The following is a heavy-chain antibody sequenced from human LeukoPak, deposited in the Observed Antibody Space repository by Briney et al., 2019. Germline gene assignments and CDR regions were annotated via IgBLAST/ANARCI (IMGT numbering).Heavy chain of an antibody. D-gene: IGHD6-13*01. Sequence: GASVKVSCKASGYSFTSYDINWVRQATGQGLEWMGWMNPNSGNTGYAQKFQGRVTMTRNTSISTAYMELSSLRSEDTAVYYCARGEGSSWFLYYFDYWGQGTLVTVSS. CDR3: ARGEGSSWFLYYFDY. CDR1: GYSFTSYD. J-gene: IGHJ4*02. V-gene: IGHV1-8*01. CDR2: MNPNSGNT.